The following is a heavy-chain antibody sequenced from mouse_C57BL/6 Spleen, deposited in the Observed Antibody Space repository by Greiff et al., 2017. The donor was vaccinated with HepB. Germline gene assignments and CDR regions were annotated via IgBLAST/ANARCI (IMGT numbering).Heavy chain of an antibody. Sequence: VQLQESGPGLVQPSQSLSITCTVSGFSLTSYGVHWVRQSPGKGLEWLGVIWRGGSTDYNAAFMSRLSITKDNSKSQVFFKMNRLQADDTAIYYCAKDGYYRYWYFDVWGTGTTVTVSS. D-gene: IGHD2-3*01. J-gene: IGHJ1*03. V-gene: IGHV2-5*01. CDR2: IWRGGST. CDR3: AKDGYYRYWYFDV. CDR1: GFSLTSYG.